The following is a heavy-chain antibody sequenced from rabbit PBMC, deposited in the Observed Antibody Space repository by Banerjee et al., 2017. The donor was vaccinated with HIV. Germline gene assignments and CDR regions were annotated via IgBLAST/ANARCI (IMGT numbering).Heavy chain of an antibody. CDR2: IYTGDGTT. J-gene: IGHJ4*01. CDR3: ARSYAGYADTSLNL. V-gene: IGHV1S45*01. CDR1: GFSFSSSYY. D-gene: IGHD4-2*01. Sequence: QEQLEESGGDLVKPGASLTLTCTASGFSFSSSYYMCWVRQAPGKGLEWIGCIYTGDGTTYYASWVNGRFSISKTSSTTVSLQMTTLTAADTATYFCARSYAGYADTSLNLWGPGTLVTVS.